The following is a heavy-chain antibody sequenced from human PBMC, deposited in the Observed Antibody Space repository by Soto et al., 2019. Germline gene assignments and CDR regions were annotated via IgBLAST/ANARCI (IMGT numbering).Heavy chain of an antibody. V-gene: IGHV1-2*04. Sequence: ASLKVSCKASGYTFNGYYMHWVRQAPGQGLEWMGWINPNSGGTNYAQKFQGWVTMTRDTSISTAYMELSRLRSDDTAVYYCAREIRTGNGPPPTYYYYYMDVWGKGTTVTVSS. CDR3: AREIRTGNGPPPTYYYYYMDV. CDR2: INPNSGGT. J-gene: IGHJ6*03. CDR1: GYTFNGYY. D-gene: IGHD1-1*01.